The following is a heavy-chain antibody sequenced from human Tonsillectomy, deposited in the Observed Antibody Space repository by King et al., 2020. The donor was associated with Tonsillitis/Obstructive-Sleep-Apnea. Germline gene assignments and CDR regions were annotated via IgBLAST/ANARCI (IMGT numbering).Heavy chain of an antibody. CDR2: IFSNDEK. J-gene: IGHJ5*02. CDR1: GFSLSNARMG. CDR3: ARIRLGMATITANDWFDP. Sequence: TLKESGPVLVKPPETLTLTCTVSGFSLSNARMGVSWIRQPPGKALEWLAHIFSNDEKSYSTSLKSRLTISKDTSKSQVVLTMTNMDPVDTATYYCARIRLGMATITANDWFDPWGQGTLVTVSS. V-gene: IGHV2-26*01. D-gene: IGHD5-24*01.